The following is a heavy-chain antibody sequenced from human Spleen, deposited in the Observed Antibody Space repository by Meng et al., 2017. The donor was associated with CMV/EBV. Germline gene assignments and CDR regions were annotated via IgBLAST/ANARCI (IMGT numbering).Heavy chain of an antibody. V-gene: IGHV4-39*07. Sequence: SETLSLTWTVSGDSISSTNNYWGWIRQPPGKGLECIGKIYFSGSTYNNPSLKSRVMISLDTSKNRFSLKLSSVTAADTSVYYCARDRGGVEWSAYYYGMDVWGQGTTVTVSS. J-gene: IGHJ6*02. D-gene: IGHD3-3*01. CDR1: GDSISSTNNY. CDR2: IYFSGST. CDR3: ARDRGGVEWSAYYYGMDV.